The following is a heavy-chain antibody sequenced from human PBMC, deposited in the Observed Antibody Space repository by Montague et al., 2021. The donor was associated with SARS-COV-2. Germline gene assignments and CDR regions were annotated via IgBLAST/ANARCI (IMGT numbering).Heavy chain of an antibody. CDR3: ARAPRRWLQLRDFYYFDF. D-gene: IGHD5-24*01. V-gene: IGHV4-59*01. CDR2: IYYSGST. Sequence: SETLSLTCTVSGGSISSYYWGWIRQPPGKGLEWIGYIYYSGSTNYNPSLKSRVTISVDTSKNQFSLKLSSVTAADTAVYYCARAPRRWLQLRDFYYFDFWGQGTLVTVSS. CDR1: GGSISSYY. J-gene: IGHJ4*02.